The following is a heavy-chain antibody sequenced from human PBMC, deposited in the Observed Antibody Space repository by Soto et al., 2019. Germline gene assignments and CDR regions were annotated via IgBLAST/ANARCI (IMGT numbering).Heavy chain of an antibody. Sequence: TGGSLRLSCAASGFTFSSYGMHWVRQAPGKGLEWVAVISYDGSNKYYADSVKGRFTISRDNSKNTLYLQMNSLRAEDTAVYYCAKWRIAAAGRIYWGQGTLVTVSS. V-gene: IGHV3-30*18. CDR3: AKWRIAAAGRIY. CDR1: GFTFSSYG. J-gene: IGHJ4*02. CDR2: ISYDGSNK. D-gene: IGHD6-13*01.